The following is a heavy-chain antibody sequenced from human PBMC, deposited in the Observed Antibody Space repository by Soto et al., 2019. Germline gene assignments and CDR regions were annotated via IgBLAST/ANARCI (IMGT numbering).Heavy chain of an antibody. D-gene: IGHD2-2*01. CDR3: ARERYCSSTSCYAQSGYYYYYMGV. J-gene: IGHJ6*03. V-gene: IGHV3-53*04. CDR2: IYSGGST. Sequence: PGGSLRLSCAASGFTVSSNYMSWVRQAPGKGLEWVSVIYSGGSTYYADSVKGRFTISRHNSKNTLYLQMNSLRAEDTAVYYCARERYCSSTSCYAQSGYYYYYMGVWGKGTTVTVSS. CDR1: GFTVSSNY.